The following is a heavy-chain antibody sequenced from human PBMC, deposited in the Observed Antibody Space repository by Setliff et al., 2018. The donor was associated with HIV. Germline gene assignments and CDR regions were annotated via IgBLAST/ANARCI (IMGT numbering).Heavy chain of an antibody. CDR3: ARGRDDYNYDPFDI. V-gene: IGHV4-34*01. D-gene: IGHD4-4*01. CDR2: VNHSGST. J-gene: IGHJ3*02. Sequence: LSLTCAVYGGSFNGYYWSWIRQPPGKGLEWIGEVNHSGSTNYNPSLKSRVTISVDTSKNQFSLKLSSVTAADTAMYYCARGRDDYNYDPFDIWGQGTMVTVSS. CDR1: GGSFNGYY.